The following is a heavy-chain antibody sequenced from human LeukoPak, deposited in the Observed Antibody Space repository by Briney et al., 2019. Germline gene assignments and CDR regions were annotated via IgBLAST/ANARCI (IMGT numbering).Heavy chain of an antibody. Sequence: SETLSLTCTVSGGSISSYYWSWIRQPPGKGLEWIGYIYYSGSINYNPSLKSRVTISVDTSKNQFSLKLSSVTAADTAVYYCARHGCSGGSCSILFDYWGQGTLVTVSS. CDR1: GGSISSYY. V-gene: IGHV4-59*08. J-gene: IGHJ4*02. CDR3: ARHGCSGGSCSILFDY. CDR2: IYYSGSI. D-gene: IGHD2-15*01.